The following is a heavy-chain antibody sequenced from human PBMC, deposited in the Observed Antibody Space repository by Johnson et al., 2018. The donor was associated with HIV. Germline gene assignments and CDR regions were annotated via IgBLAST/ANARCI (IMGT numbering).Heavy chain of an antibody. Sequence: VQLVESGGGVVQPGRSMRLSCAASGFTFSSYAMHWVRQAPGKGLEWVAVISYDGSDKYYAASVKGRFTISRDSSKNTLYLQMNTLRADDTAVYYCARGSRYTHDNDDVYLLQAFDIWGQGTMVTVSS. V-gene: IGHV3-30*04. CDR2: ISYDGSDK. CDR1: GFTFSSYA. J-gene: IGHJ3*02. D-gene: IGHD3-16*01. CDR3: ARGSRYTHDNDDVYLLQAFDI.